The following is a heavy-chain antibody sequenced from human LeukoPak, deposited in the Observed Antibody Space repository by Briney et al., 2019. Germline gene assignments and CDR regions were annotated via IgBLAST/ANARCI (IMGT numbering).Heavy chain of an antibody. J-gene: IGHJ6*02. Sequence: GGSLRLSCATSGFTFSSHSMNWVRQAPGKGLEWVSYISSSSSTIYYADSVKGRFTISRDNSKNTLYLQMNSLRAKDTAVYYCAKRIIAAAGTYGMDVWGQGTTVTVSS. D-gene: IGHD6-13*01. V-gene: IGHV3-48*01. CDR1: GFTFSSHS. CDR3: AKRIIAAAGTYGMDV. CDR2: ISSSSSTI.